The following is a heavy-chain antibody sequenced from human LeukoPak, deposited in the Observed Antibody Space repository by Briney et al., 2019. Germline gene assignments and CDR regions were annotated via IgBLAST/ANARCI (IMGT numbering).Heavy chain of an antibody. J-gene: IGHJ4*02. Sequence: GGSLRLSCAASGFTFSSYWMHWVRQAPGKGLEWVSVIYSGGNIYYIDSVKGRFTISRDTSKNTLYLQMNSLRAEDTAVYYCASRHCSGGGCCFAGADPFDYWGQGTLVTVSS. D-gene: IGHD2-15*01. CDR2: IYSGGNI. CDR3: ASRHCSGGGCCFAGADPFDY. CDR1: GFTFSSYW. V-gene: IGHV3-53*01.